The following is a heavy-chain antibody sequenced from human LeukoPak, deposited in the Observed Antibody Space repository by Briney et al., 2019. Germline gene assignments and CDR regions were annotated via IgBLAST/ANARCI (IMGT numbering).Heavy chain of an antibody. D-gene: IGHD5-24*01. J-gene: IGHJ4*02. CDR3: TTPQKWLHYALGY. CDR2: IENKNDGGTT. CDR1: GFIFSNAW. Sequence: GGSLRLSCAASGFIFSNAWMSWVRQAPGKGLEWVGRIENKNDGGTTDYAAPVKGRFTISRDDSENTLYLQMTSLKTEDTAVYYCTTPQKWLHYALGYWGQGTLVTVSS. V-gene: IGHV3-15*04.